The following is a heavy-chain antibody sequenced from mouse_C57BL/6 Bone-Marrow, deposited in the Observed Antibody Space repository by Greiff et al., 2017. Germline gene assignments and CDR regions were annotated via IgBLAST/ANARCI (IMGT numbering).Heavy chain of an antibody. D-gene: IGHD1-3*01. V-gene: IGHV1-4*01. CDR1: GYTFTSYT. J-gene: IGHJ2*01. CDR2: INPSSGYT. Sequence: VQRVESGAELARPGASVKMSCKASGYTFTSYTMHWVKQRPGQGLEWIGYINPSSGYTKYNQKFKDKATLTADKSSSTAYMQLSSLTSEDSAVYYCARLALLKGYWGQGTTLTVSS. CDR3: ARLALLKGY.